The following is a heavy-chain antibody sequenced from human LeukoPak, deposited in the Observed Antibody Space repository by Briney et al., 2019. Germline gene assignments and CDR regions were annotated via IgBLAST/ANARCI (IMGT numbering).Heavy chain of an antibody. CDR3: TTDRALVRGAPTDY. CDR2: STGKTDGGTT. D-gene: IGHD3-10*01. J-gene: IGHJ4*02. Sequence: GGSLRLSCAASGFTFSNAWMSWVRQAPGTGLEWVGRSTGKTDGGTTDYAAPVKGRFTISRVDSKNTLYLQMNSLKTEDTAVYYCTTDRALVRGAPTDYWGQGTLVTVSS. CDR1: GFTFSNAW. V-gene: IGHV3-15*01.